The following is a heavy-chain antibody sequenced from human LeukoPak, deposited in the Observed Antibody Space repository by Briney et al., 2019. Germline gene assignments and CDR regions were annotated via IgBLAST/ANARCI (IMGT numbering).Heavy chain of an antibody. Sequence: PGGSLRLSCAASGFTVSSYAMLSVRQAPGKGLEYVSSISSNGGSTYYANSVKGRFTISRDNSKNTLYLQMGSLRAEDMAVYYCARDMVGGVVVAATYFDYWGQGTLVTVSS. D-gene: IGHD2-15*01. CDR1: GFTVSSYA. CDR3: ARDMVGGVVVAATYFDY. V-gene: IGHV3-64*01. J-gene: IGHJ4*02. CDR2: ISSNGGST.